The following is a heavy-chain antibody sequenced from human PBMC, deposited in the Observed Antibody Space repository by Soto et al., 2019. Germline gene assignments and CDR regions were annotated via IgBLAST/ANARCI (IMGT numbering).Heavy chain of an antibody. CDR1: GYPFTSYG. CDR3: ARSLRCIVGATTYFDY. D-gene: IGHD1-26*01. V-gene: IGHV1-18*01. J-gene: IGHJ4*02. Sequence: GASVKVSCTASGYPFTSYGITWVRHAPGQGLEWMGWISAYNGNTNYAQKLQGRVTMTTDTSTSTAYMELRSLRSDFTAVYYCARSLRCIVGATTYFDYWGQGTLVTVSS. CDR2: ISAYNGNT.